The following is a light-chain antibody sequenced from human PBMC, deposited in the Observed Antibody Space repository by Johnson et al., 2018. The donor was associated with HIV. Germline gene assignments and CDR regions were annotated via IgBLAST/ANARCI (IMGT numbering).Light chain of an antibody. J-gene: IGLJ1*01. CDR3: GTWDSSLSAGGNV. CDR1: SSNIGNNY. CDR2: DNN. V-gene: IGLV1-51*01. Sequence: QSVLTQPPSVSAAPGQKVTISCSGSSSNIGNNYVSWYQQLPGTAPKLLIYDNNKRPSVIPARFSGSKSGTSATLGITGLQTGDEADYYCGTWDSSLSAGGNVFGTGTKVTVL.